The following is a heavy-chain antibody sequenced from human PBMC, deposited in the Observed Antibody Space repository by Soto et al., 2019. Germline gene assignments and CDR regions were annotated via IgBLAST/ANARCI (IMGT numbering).Heavy chain of an antibody. CDR1: GYTFTSYD. V-gene: IGHV1-8*01. D-gene: IGHD2-2*01. CDR2: MNPNSGNT. J-gene: IGHJ4*02. Sequence: ASVKVSCKASGYTFTSYDINWVRQATGQGLEWMGWMNPNSGNTGYAQKFQGRVTMTRNTSISTAYMELSSLRSEDTAVYYCAARYCSSTSCYRVEYWGQGTLVTVSS. CDR3: AARYCSSTSCYRVEY.